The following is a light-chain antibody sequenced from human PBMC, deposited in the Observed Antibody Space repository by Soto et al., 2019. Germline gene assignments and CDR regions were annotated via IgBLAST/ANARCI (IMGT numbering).Light chain of an antibody. Sequence: DSVMTQFPLSLSVTPGEPASISCRSSQSLLHSNGYNYLDWYVQKPGQSPQLLIYLGSNRASGVPDRFSGSASGTDFTLKISRVEAEDVGVYYCMQALQIRLEFRQGTKVDIK. J-gene: IGKJ1*01. CDR1: QSLLHSNGYNY. V-gene: IGKV2-28*01. CDR3: MQALQIRLE. CDR2: LGS.